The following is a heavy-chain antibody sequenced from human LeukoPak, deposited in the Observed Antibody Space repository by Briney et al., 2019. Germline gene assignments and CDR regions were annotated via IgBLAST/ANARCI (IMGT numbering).Heavy chain of an antibody. CDR1: GGSISSYY. Sequence: SETQSLTCTVSGGSISSYYWSWIRQPPGKGLEWIGYIYYSGSTKYNPSLKSRVTISVDTSKNQFSLKLSSVTAADTAVYYCARYRGKTTVSSLDWFDPWGQGTLVTVSS. V-gene: IGHV4-59*01. J-gene: IGHJ5*02. CDR3: ARYRGKTTVSSLDWFDP. D-gene: IGHD4-11*01. CDR2: IYYSGST.